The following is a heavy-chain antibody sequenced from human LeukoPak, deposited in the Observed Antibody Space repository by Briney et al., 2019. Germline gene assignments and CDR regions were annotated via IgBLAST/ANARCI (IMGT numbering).Heavy chain of an antibody. Sequence: GGSLRLSCAASGFNFRSNGMYWVRQAPGKGLEWVAVIWYVGSNKYYGDSVKGRFTVSRDNSKNTLYLQMNSLRAEDTAVYYCARGGTSAAGIDYWGQGTLVTVSS. CDR1: GFNFRSNG. D-gene: IGHD6-13*01. CDR2: IWYVGSNK. V-gene: IGHV3-33*07. CDR3: ARGGTSAAGIDY. J-gene: IGHJ4*02.